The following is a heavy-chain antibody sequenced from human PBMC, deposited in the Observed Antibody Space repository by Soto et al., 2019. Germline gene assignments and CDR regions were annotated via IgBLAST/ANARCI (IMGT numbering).Heavy chain of an antibody. J-gene: IGHJ6*02. CDR3: ARGAIRGWSYYRAYYYYGMDV. CDR1: GYTFTGYY. V-gene: IGHV1-2*04. Sequence: GASVKVSCKASGYTFTGYYMHWVRQAPGQGLEWMGWINPNSGGTNYAQKFQGWVTMTRDTSISTAYMELSRLRSDDTAVYYCARGAIRGWSYYRAYYYYGMDVWGQGTTVTVSS. CDR2: INPNSGGT. D-gene: IGHD1-26*01.